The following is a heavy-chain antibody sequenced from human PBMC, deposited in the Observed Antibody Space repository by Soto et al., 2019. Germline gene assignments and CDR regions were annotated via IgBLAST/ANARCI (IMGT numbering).Heavy chain of an antibody. CDR1: VFTSSG. CDR2: ISTHNGNT. D-gene: IGHD3-3*01. CDR3: AREGILGLFDAYDH. V-gene: IGHV1-18*04. J-gene: IGHJ3*01. Sequence: QDQLVQSGAEVKKPGASVKVSCKASVFTSSGISWVRQAPGQRLEWMGWISTHNGNTIYAQKFQGRVIMTMDTSTTTVYMELRSQRPDDTAVYLCAREGILGLFDAYDHWGQGTMVTVSS.